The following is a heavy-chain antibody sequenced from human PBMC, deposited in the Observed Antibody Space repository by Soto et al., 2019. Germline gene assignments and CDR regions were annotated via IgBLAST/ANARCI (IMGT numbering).Heavy chain of an antibody. Sequence: EVQLLESEGGLVQPGGSLRLSCAASGFTFSIYTMNWVRQAPGKGLEWVSGVSGGGDNTYYIDSVKGRFTISRDNSKNTLYLQMDSLRAEDTAVYYCAKGHWGDSWGQGTLVTVSS. J-gene: IGHJ5*02. D-gene: IGHD2-21*01. V-gene: IGHV3-23*01. CDR1: GFTFSIYT. CDR3: AKGHWGDS. CDR2: VSGGGDNT.